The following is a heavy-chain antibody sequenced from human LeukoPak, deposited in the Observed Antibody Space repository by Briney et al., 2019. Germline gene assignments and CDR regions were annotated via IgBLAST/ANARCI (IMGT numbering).Heavy chain of an antibody. J-gene: IGHJ4*02. Sequence: PGGSLRLSCAASGFTFSSYWMSWVRQAPGKGLEWVANIKQDGSEEYYVDSVKGRFTISRDNSKNTLYLQMNSLRAEDTAVYYCAKTSPEQEWYFDYWGQGTLVIVSS. CDR1: GFTFSSYW. CDR2: IKQDGSEE. CDR3: AKTSPEQEWYFDY. V-gene: IGHV3-7*03. D-gene: IGHD1-14*01.